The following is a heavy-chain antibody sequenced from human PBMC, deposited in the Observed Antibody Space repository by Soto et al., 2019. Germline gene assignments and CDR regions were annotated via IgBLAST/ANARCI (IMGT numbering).Heavy chain of an antibody. CDR2: VWYDASNK. J-gene: IGHJ4*02. Sequence: QGQLVESGGGVVLPGRSLRLSCAASRFTFSNYGMHWVRQAPGKGLEWVAVVWYDASNKYHADSVKGRFTISRDNSKNTLYLQMNSLRAEDTAVYHCARGWDGGNTVIDYGGQGTLVTVSS. CDR1: RFTFSNYG. CDR3: ARGWDGGNTVIDY. V-gene: IGHV3-33*01. D-gene: IGHD1-26*01.